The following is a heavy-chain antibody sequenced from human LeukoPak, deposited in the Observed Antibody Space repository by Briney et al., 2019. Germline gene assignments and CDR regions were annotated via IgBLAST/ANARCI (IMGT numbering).Heavy chain of an antibody. CDR3: ARDHRLGVMVAYGIDV. J-gene: IGHJ6*02. V-gene: IGHV1-18*01. CDR2: ISAYNGNT. D-gene: IGHD2-15*01. Sequence: ASVKVSCKASGYSLTSYGISWVRQAPGQGLEWMGWISAYNGNTNYAQKFQGRVTMTTDTSTSTAYMELRSLRSDDTAVYYCARDHRLGVMVAYGIDVWGQGTTVTVSS. CDR1: GYSLTSYG.